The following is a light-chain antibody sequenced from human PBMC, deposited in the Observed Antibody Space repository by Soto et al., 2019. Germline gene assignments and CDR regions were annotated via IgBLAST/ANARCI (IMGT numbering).Light chain of an antibody. V-gene: IGKV3-11*01. CDR1: QSVNNC. J-gene: IGKJ2*01. CDR2: DTS. Sequence: EIVLTQSPATLSFSPGDRATLSCRASQSVNNCLSWYQQKGCQAPRLLIFDTSNMATGIPARFSGSGSGTDFTLTITCLEPDDSGVDDCLQGCSLPHYPSGQGTKLEI. CDR3: LQGCSLPHYP.